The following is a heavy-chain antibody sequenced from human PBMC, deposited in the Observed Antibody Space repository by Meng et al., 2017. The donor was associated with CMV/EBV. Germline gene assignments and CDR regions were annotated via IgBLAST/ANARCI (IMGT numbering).Heavy chain of an antibody. CDR2: IIPIFGTA. CDR3: AKDPPFEVVPVLLFDD. CDR1: GGTFSSYA. J-gene: IGHJ4*02. Sequence: SVKVSCKASGGTFSSYAISWVRQAPGQGLEWMGGIIPIFGTANYAQKFQGRVTITTDESTSTAYMELSSLRSEDTAVYYCAKDPPFEVVPVLLFDDWGQGTLVTVSS. V-gene: IGHV1-69*05. D-gene: IGHD2-2*01.